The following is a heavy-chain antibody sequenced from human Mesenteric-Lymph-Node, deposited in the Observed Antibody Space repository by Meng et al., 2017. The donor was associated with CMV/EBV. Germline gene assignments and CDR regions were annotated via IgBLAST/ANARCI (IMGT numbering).Heavy chain of an antibody. CDR1: GASISSGGYY. J-gene: IGHJ4*02. D-gene: IGHD3-10*01. V-gene: IGHV4-31*03. CDR3: ARDFRGLNYALDY. CDR2: IYSTGST. Sequence: SETLSLTCTVSGASISSGGYYWSWIRQHPGKGLEWIGYIYSTGSTYYNPSLKSRVTISIDTSKKQFSLKLTSVTAADTAVYYCARDFRGLNYALDYWGQGTLVTVSS.